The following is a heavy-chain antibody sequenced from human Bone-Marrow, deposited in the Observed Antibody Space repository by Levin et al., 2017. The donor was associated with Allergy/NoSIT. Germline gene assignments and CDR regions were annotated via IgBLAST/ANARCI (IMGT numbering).Heavy chain of an antibody. CDR2: IKQDGSEE. V-gene: IGHV3-7*01. J-gene: IGHJ3*01. Sequence: GGSLRLSCAASGFTFNKFWMNWVRQAPGKGLEWVANIKQDGSEENYVDSVKGRFTISRDNAKNSVSLQMNSLRAEDTAMYFCVRKQLWLARGYDALDVWGQGTMVTVSS. CDR1: GFTFNKFW. CDR3: VRKQLWLARGYDALDV. D-gene: IGHD6-19*01.